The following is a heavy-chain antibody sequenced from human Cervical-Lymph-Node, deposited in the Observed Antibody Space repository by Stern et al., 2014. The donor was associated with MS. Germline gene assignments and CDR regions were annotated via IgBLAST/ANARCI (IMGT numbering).Heavy chain of an antibody. CDR1: GFTFNTYA. V-gene: IGHV3-23*04. D-gene: IGHD6-19*01. Sequence: EVQLVESGGGLVQPGGSLRLSCAASGFTFNTYAMSWVRPAPGKGLEWVSVISGSGGSTYDADSVKGRFTISRDNSRNTLFLQMNSLRVEDTAVYYCAKDRAQSIAGAGTIDYWGQGTLVSVSS. CDR3: AKDRAQSIAGAGTIDY. CDR2: ISGSGGST. J-gene: IGHJ4*02.